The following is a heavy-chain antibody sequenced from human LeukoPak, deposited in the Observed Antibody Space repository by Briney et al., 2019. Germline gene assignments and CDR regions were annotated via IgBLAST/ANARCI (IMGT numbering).Heavy chain of an antibody. CDR3: AEAHSSSSHYFDY. Sequence: ETLSLTCAVSGGSISSNNWWNWVRQPPGKGLEWVSAISGSGGSTYYADSVKGRFTISGDNSKNTLYLQMNSLRAEDTAVYYCAEAHSSSSHYFDYWGQGTLVTVSS. CDR2: ISGSGGST. V-gene: IGHV3-23*01. J-gene: IGHJ4*02. CDR1: GGSISSNN. D-gene: IGHD6-6*01.